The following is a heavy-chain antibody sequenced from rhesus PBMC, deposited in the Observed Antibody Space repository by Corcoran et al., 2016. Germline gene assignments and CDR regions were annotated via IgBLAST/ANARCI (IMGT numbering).Heavy chain of an antibody. V-gene: IGHV4-160*01. Sequence: QVQLQESGPGLVKPSETLSLTCAVSGGSIRGYYWRWLHQPPGKGLEWIGRIYGSGGSTAYNPSLKSRVTISTDTSKNQFSLKLSSVTAADTAVYYCARQGGSWNGYAFDFWGQGLRVTVSS. CDR3: ARQGGSWNGYAFDF. J-gene: IGHJ3*01. D-gene: IGHD6-25*01. CDR2: IYGSGGST. CDR1: GGSIRGYY.